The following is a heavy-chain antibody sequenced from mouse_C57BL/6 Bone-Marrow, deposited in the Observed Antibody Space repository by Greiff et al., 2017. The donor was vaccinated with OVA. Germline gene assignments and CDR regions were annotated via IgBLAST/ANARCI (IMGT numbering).Heavy chain of an antibody. Sequence: VKLQQPGAELVKPGASVKLSCKASGYTFTSYWMHWVKQRPGQGLEWIGMIHPNSGSTNYNEKFKSKATLTVDKSSSTAYMQLSSLTSEDSAVYYCADDGPYYYAMDYWGQGTSVTVSS. J-gene: IGHJ4*01. CDR2: IHPNSGST. CDR1: GYTFTSYW. V-gene: IGHV1-64*01. CDR3: ADDGPYYYAMDY. D-gene: IGHD2-3*01.